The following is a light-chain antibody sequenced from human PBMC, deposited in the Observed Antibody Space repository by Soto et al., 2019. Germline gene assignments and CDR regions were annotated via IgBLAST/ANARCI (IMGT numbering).Light chain of an antibody. V-gene: IGLV2-14*01. CDR3: SSYTSNSTLVV. J-gene: IGLJ2*01. Sequence: QSVLTQPASVSGSPGQSITISCTGTSSDVGGYNYVSWYQQHPGKAPKLMIYDVSNRPSGASNRFSGSKSGNTASLTISGLQAEDEADYYCSSYTSNSTLVVFGGGTQLTVL. CDR2: DVS. CDR1: SSDVGGYNY.